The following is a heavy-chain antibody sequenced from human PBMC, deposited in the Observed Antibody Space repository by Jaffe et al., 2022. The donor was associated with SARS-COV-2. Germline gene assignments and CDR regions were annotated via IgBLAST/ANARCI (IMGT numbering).Heavy chain of an antibody. J-gene: IGHJ3*02. V-gene: IGHV3-21*01. D-gene: IGHD2-21*01. CDR3: ARDVAPQNDAFDI. CDR2: ISSSSSYI. Sequence: EVQLVESGGGLVKPGGSLRLSCAASGFTFSSYSMNWVRQAPGKGLEWVSSISSSSSYIYYADSVKGRFTISRDNAKNSLYLQMNSLRAEDTAVYYCARDVAPQNDAFDIWGQGTMVTVSS. CDR1: GFTFSSYS.